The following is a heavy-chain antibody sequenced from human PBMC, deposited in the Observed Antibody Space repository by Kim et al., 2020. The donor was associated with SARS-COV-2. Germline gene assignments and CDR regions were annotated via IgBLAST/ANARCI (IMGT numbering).Heavy chain of an antibody. CDR2: ISSSSSYI. V-gene: IGHV3-21*04. J-gene: IGHJ4*02. CDR1: GFTFSSYS. CDR3: ARDHSSSYLYYFDY. D-gene: IGHD6-13*01. Sequence: GGSPRLSCAASGFTFSSYSMNWVRQAPGKGLEWVSSISSSSSYIYYADSVKGRFTISRDNAKNSLYLQMNSLRAEDTAVYYCARDHSSSYLYYFDYWGQGTLVTVSS.